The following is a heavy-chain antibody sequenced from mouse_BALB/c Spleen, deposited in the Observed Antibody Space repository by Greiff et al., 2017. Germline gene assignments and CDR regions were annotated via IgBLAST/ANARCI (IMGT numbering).Heavy chain of an antibody. CDR3: ARVLLGAMDY. V-gene: IGHV5-6-5*01. J-gene: IGHJ4*01. CDR1: GFTFSSYA. D-gene: IGHD2-12*01. CDR2: ISSGGST. Sequence: EVNLVESGGGLVKPGGSLKLSCAASGFTFSSYAMSWVRQTPEKRLEWVASISSGGSTYYPDSVKGRFTISRDNARNILYLQMSSLRSEDTAMYYCARVLLGAMDYWGQGTSVTVSS.